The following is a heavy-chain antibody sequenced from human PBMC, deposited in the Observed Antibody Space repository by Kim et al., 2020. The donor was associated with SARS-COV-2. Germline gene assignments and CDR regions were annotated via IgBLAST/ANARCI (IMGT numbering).Heavy chain of an antibody. V-gene: IGHV3-7*01. Sequence: GGSLRLSCAVSGFTFSSYWMSWVRQAPGKGLEWVANIKQDGSEKNYVDSVMGRFTISRDNAKNSVYLQMNSLRAEDTALYYCARGGKFYYDTSGYPDDFWGQGTLVTVSS. CDR1: GFTFSSYW. J-gene: IGHJ4*02. CDR3: ARGGKFYYDTSGYPDDF. D-gene: IGHD3-22*01. CDR2: IKQDGSEK.